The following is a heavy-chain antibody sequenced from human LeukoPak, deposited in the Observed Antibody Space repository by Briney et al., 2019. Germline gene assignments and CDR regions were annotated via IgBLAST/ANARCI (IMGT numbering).Heavy chain of an antibody. CDR1: GFTFSSYA. D-gene: IGHD3-10*01. J-gene: IGHJ4*02. CDR2: ISDTGGTT. CDR3: AKGKTGDF. V-gene: IGHV3-23*01. Sequence: GGSLGLSCAASGFTFSSYAMSWVRQAPGKGVEWVSAISDTGGTTYYADSVKGRFTISRDNSNTTLYLQMNSLRAEDTAVYYCAKGKTGDFWGQGTLVTVSS.